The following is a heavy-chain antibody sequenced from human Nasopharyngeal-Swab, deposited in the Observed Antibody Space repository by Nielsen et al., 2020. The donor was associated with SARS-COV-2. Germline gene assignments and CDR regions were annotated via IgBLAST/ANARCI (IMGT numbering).Heavy chain of an antibody. Sequence: GESLKISCAASGFTFSGYVMSWVRQAPGKGLEWVSGISGSGGSTYYADSVKGRFTISRDNSKNTLYLQMNSLRAEDTAVYSCAKVEGLLHLFDLWGQGTMVTVSS. D-gene: IGHD2-21*02. J-gene: IGHJ3*01. CDR1: GFTFSGYV. CDR2: ISGSGGST. CDR3: AKVEGLLHLFDL. V-gene: IGHV3-23*01.